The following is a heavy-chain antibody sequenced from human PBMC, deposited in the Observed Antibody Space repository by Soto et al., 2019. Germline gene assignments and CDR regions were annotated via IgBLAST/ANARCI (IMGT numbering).Heavy chain of an antibody. V-gene: IGHV3-30-3*01. CDR1: GFTFSSSA. Sequence: PGGSLRLSCAASGFTFSSSAMHWVRQAPGKGLEWVTVISYDGSNKDYADPVKGRFTISRDNSKNTLYLQMNSLRADDTAVYYCARDVFDPWGQGTLVTVSS. CDR2: ISYDGSNK. J-gene: IGHJ5*02. CDR3: ARDVFDP.